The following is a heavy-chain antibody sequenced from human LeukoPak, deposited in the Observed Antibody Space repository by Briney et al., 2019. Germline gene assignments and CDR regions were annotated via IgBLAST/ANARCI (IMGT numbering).Heavy chain of an antibody. D-gene: IGHD3-22*01. J-gene: IGHJ4*02. V-gene: IGHV4-59*08. CDR2: IYYSGST. CDR1: GGSISSYY. Sequence: SETLSLTCTVSGGSISSYYWSWIRQPPGKGLEWIGYIYYSGSTNYNPSLKSRVTISVDTSKNQFSLKLSSVTAADTAVYYCARTVSGYYYDYWGQGTLVTVSS. CDR3: ARTVSGYYYDY.